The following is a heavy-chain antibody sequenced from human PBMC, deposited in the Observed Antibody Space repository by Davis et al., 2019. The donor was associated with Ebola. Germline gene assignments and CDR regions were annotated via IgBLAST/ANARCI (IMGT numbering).Heavy chain of an antibody. D-gene: IGHD1-26*01. CDR3: ARRVGAGLGDDY. CDR2: INAGNGNT. V-gene: IGHV1-18*01. Sequence: ASVKVSCKASGGTFSSYAISWVRQAPGQRLEWMGWINAGNGNTKYSQKLQGRVTMTTDTSTSTAYMELRSLRSDDTAVYYCARRVGAGLGDDYWGQGTLVTVSS. CDR1: GGTFSSYA. J-gene: IGHJ4*02.